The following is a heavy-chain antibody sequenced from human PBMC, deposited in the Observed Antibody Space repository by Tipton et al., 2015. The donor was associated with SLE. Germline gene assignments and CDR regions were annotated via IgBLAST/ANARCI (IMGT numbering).Heavy chain of an antibody. V-gene: IGHV4-31*03. D-gene: IGHD2-2*01. J-gene: IGHJ5*02. CDR2: IHYTGST. CDR3: ARGIFEVVPASKGVWFDP. Sequence: TLSLTCTVSGGSISSGSYYWSWIRENPGEGLEWIGYIHYTGSTYYNPSLKSRVSMSLDTSENQFSLKLTSVTAVDTAMYFCARGIFEVVPASKGVWFDPWGQGTLATVSS. CDR1: GGSISSGSYY.